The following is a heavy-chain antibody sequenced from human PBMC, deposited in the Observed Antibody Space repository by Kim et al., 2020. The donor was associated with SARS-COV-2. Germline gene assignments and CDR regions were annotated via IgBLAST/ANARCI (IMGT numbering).Heavy chain of an antibody. Sequence: ASVKVSCKASGYTFTSYGISWVRQAPGQGLEWMGWISAYNGKTNYAQKLQGRVTMTTDTSTSTAYMELRSLRSDDTAVYYCASVFQSRITIFGVVVYNWFDPWGQGTLVTVSS. CDR3: ASVFQSRITIFGVVVYNWFDP. D-gene: IGHD3-3*01. CDR2: ISAYNGKT. CDR1: GYTFTSYG. V-gene: IGHV1-18*01. J-gene: IGHJ5*02.